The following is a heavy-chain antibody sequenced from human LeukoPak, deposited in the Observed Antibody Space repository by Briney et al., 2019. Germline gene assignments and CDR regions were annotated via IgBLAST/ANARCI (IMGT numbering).Heavy chain of an antibody. CDR1: GFIFGRYW. CDR2: INPDGSIK. CDR3: ASGFLQWLY. Sequence: GGSLRLSCAASGFIFGRYWMSWVRPAPGRGLEWVANINPDGSIKYYVDSIKGRFTISRDNAKNSLYLQMNSLRAEDTAVYYCASGFLQWLYWGQGTLVTVSS. V-gene: IGHV3-7*01. J-gene: IGHJ4*02. D-gene: IGHD3-3*01.